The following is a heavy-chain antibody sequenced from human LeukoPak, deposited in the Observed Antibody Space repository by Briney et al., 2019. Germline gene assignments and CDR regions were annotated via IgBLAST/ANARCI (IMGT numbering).Heavy chain of an antibody. CDR2: ISSSSSYI. CDR3: AKSKVVVAATHY. CDR1: GFTFSSYS. V-gene: IGHV3-21*04. Sequence: AGGSLRLSCAASGFTFSSYSMNWVRQAPGKGLEWVSSISSSSSYIYYADSVKGRFTISRDNAKNSLYLQMNSLRAEDTAVYYCAKSKVVVAATHYWGQGTLVTVSS. D-gene: IGHD2-15*01. J-gene: IGHJ4*02.